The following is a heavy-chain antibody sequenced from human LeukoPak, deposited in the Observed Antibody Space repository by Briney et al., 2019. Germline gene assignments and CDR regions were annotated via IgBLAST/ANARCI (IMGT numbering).Heavy chain of an antibody. CDR3: ARDYGSGNSQIFXY. CDR1: GGSISSYY. J-gene: IGHJ4*02. CDR2: IYYSGST. Sequence: KASETLSLTCTVSGGSISSYYWSWIRQPPGKGLEWIGYIYYSGSTNYNPSLKSRVTISVDTSKNQFSLKLSSVTAADTATYYCARDYGSGNSQIFXYWGQGTXVT. V-gene: IGHV4-59*01. D-gene: IGHD3-10*01.